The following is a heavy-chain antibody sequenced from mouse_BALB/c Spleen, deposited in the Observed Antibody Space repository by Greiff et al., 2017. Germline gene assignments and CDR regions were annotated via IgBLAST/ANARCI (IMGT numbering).Heavy chain of an antibody. V-gene: IGHV5-6-4*01. J-gene: IGHJ4*01. Sequence: EVKLMESGGGLVKPGGSLKLSCAASGFTFSSYTMSWVRQTPEKRLEWVATISSGGSYTYYPDSVKGRFTISRDNAKNTLYLQMSSLKSEDTAMYYCTRDRVTTVVATKSAMDYWGQGTSVTVSS. CDR1: GFTFSSYT. D-gene: IGHD1-1*01. CDR3: TRDRVTTVVATKSAMDY. CDR2: ISSGGSYT.